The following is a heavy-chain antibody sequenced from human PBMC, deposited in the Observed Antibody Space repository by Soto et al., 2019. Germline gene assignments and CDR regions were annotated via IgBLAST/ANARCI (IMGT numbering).Heavy chain of an antibody. D-gene: IGHD3-22*01. CDR1: GFTFSSYS. CDR3: ARDSHTYYYDSSGYPNWFDP. J-gene: IGHJ5*02. Sequence: GGSLRLSCAASGFTFSSYSMNWVRQAPGKGLEWVSYISSSSSTIYYADSVKGRFTISRDNAKNSLYLQMNSLRAVDTAVYYCARDSHTYYYDSSGYPNWFDPWGQGTLVTVSS. V-gene: IGHV3-48*01. CDR2: ISSSSSTI.